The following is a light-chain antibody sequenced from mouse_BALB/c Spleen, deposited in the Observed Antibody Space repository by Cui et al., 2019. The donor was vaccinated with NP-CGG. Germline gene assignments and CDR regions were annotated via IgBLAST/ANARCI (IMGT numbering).Light chain of an antibody. CDR2: STS. CDR1: TGAVTTSNY. CDR3: TLWYSNHWV. J-gene: IGLJ1*01. V-gene: IGLV1*01. Sequence: QAVATQDTALTTSPGETVTLTCRSSTGAVTTSNYANWVQEKPDHLFTGLIGSTSNRAPGVPARFSGSLIGDKAALTITGAQTEDEAIYFCTLWYSNHWVFGGGTKLTVL.